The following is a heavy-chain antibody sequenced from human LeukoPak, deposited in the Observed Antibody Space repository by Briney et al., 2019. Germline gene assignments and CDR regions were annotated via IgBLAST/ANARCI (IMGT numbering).Heavy chain of an antibody. V-gene: IGHV1-18*01. CDR2: ISGYDGYT. Sequence: ASVKVSCKASGYAISDYYMHWVRQAPGQGLEWMGWISGYDGYTKYAQKLQDRVTMATETSTSTTYMELRSLRSDDTAVYYCARGTIAVTATTRGDYWGQGTLVTVSS. CDR3: ARGTIAVTATTRGDY. J-gene: IGHJ4*02. D-gene: IGHD2-15*01. CDR1: GYAISDYY.